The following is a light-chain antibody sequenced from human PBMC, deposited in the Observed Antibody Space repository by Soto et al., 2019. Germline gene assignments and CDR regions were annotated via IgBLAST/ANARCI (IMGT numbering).Light chain of an antibody. Sequence: SSELTQPPSVSVAPGKTASISCGGNNIGDKVVHWYQQKPGQAPVLVIFLDDNRPSGIPERFSGSNFANTATLTINRVEAGDEADYYCQVWDNASDHVIFGGGIKLTVL. CDR1: NIGDKV. CDR3: QVWDNASDHVI. V-gene: IGLV3-21*04. CDR2: LDD. J-gene: IGLJ2*01.